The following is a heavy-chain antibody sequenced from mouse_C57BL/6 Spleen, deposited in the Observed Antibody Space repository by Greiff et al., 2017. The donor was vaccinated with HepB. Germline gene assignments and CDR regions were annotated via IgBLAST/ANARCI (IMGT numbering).Heavy chain of an antibody. CDR1: GYTFTDYN. CDR3: ARRGITTVVAFDY. Sequence: EVQLQESGPELVKPGASVKIPCKASGYTFTDYNMDWVKQSHGKSLEWIGDINPNNGGTIYNQKFKGKATLTVDKSSSTAYMELRSLTSEAPAVYYCARRGITTVVAFDYWGQGTTLTVSS. D-gene: IGHD1-1*01. CDR2: INPNNGGT. V-gene: IGHV1-18*01. J-gene: IGHJ2*01.